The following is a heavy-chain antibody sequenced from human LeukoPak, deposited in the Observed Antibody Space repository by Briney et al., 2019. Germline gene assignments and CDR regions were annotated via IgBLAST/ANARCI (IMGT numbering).Heavy chain of an antibody. CDR1: GFTVSSNH. J-gene: IGHJ4*02. D-gene: IGHD4-11*01. CDR3: ARGGTVTTTFDH. V-gene: IGHV3-66*02. Sequence: QTGGSLRLSCAASGFTVSSNHMSWVRQAPGKGLQWVSVIYSGGSTYYADSVKGRFTISRDNSKNTLYLQMNSLRTEDTAVYYCARGGTVTTTFDHWGQGTLVTVSS. CDR2: IYSGGST.